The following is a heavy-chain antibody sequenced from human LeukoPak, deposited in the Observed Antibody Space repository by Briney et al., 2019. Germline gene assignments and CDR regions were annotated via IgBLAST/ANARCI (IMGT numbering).Heavy chain of an antibody. CDR1: GFTFSSYW. D-gene: IGHD3-16*01. CDR3: ARNQQLGGHSYYYYGMDV. CDR2: ISGGGVTT. V-gene: IGHV3-23*01. J-gene: IGHJ6*02. Sequence: GGSLRLSCAASGFTFSSYWMSWVRQAPGKGLEWVSGISGGGVTTYYADSVKGRFTISRDNSKNTLYLQMNSLRADDTAIYYCARNQQLGGHSYYYYGMDVWGQGTTVTVSS.